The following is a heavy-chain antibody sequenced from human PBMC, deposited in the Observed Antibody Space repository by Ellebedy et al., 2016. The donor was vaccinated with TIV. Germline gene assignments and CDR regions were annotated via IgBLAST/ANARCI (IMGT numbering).Heavy chain of an antibody. CDR2: IQYDGDKK. CDR3: ATESDENTRQPLGF. D-gene: IGHD1-14*01. J-gene: IGHJ4*02. V-gene: IGHV3-30*02. CDR1: GFNLSRYG. Sequence: PGGSLRLSCVASGFNLSRYGIHRVRQIPGKGLEWVALIQYDGDKKHYADSVKGRFTISRDISKNTVSLQMNSLRAEDTAQYFCATESDENTRQPLGFWGQGTLVTVSS.